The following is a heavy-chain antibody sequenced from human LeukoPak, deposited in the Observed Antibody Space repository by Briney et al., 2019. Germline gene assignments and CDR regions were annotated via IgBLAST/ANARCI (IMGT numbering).Heavy chain of an antibody. Sequence: PSETLSLTCAVYGGSFSGYYWSWIRQPPGKGLEWIGEINHSGSTNYNPSLKSRVTISVDTSKNQFSLKLSSVTAADTAVYYCARADASQLGLWFDPWGQGTLVTVSS. CDR3: ARADASQLGLWFDP. CDR1: GGSFSGYY. D-gene: IGHD6-6*01. J-gene: IGHJ5*02. CDR2: INHSGST. V-gene: IGHV4-34*01.